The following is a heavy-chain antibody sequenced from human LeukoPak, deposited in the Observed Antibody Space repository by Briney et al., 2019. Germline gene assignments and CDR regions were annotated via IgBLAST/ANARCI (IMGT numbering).Heavy chain of an antibody. CDR1: GYTFTNYG. CDR3: ARGLGSYPEIPLDY. V-gene: IGHV1-18*01. D-gene: IGHD3-16*02. CDR2: ISAYNGNT. Sequence: ASVKVSCKASGYTFTNYGFSWVRQAPGQGLEWMGWISAYNGNTNYAQNLQGRVTMTTDTSTTTAYMELRSLRSDDTAVYYCARGLGSYPEIPLDYWGQGTLVTV. J-gene: IGHJ4*02.